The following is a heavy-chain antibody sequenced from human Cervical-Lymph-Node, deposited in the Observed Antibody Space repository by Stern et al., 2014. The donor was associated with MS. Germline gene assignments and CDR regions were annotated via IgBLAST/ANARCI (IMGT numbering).Heavy chain of an antibody. D-gene: IGHD2-21*02. CDR2: IPPTGVNT. V-gene: IGHV3-11*01. J-gene: IGHJ4*02. CDR3: ARECSGGDCYWNFDS. CDR1: GFTFSDHY. Sequence: VHLVESGGGLVKPGGSLRLSCAASGFTFSDHYMNWIRQAPGKGLEWVSYIPPTGVNTYYADSVKGRFTVSRDNAKNSLYLQMNSLTADDTAVYYCARECSGGDCYWNFDSWGQGTLVTVS.